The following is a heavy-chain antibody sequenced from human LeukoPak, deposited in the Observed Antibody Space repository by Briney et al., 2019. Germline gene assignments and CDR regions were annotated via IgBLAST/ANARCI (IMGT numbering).Heavy chain of an antibody. CDR1: GYTFTGNI. D-gene: IGHD2-2*01. CDR3: AREGASSSTSCPCDF. V-gene: IGHV1-2*02. J-gene: IGHJ4*02. CDR2: INPDSGDT. Sequence: ASVKVSCKASGYTFTGNIIHWMRQAPGQGLEWMGWINPDSGDTSYAQKFQGRVTGTSDTSISIAYMELSGLRSDDTAVYYCAREGASSSTSCPCDFWGQGTLVTVSS.